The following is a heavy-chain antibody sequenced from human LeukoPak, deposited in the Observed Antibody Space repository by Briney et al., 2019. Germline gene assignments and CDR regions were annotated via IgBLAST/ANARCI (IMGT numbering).Heavy chain of an antibody. Sequence: GGSLRRYGAASGFIFNSYSLIWVRQAPGKGLEWVSAISNDGGGTNYADFVKGRFTISRDNSKNTLVLQMNSLRAEDTALYYCAKGSSGYFVDLWGQGTLVTVSS. CDR3: AKGSSGYFVDL. V-gene: IGHV3-23*01. D-gene: IGHD3-22*01. CDR1: GFIFNSYS. J-gene: IGHJ5*02. CDR2: ISNDGGGT.